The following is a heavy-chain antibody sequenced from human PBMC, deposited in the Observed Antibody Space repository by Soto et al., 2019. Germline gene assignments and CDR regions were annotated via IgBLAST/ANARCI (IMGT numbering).Heavy chain of an antibody. CDR3: ATGHCSSTSCYGYPFGY. J-gene: IGHJ4*02. CDR2: ISAYNGNT. D-gene: IGHD2-2*01. Sequence: ASVKVSCKASGYTFTTYGISWVRQAPGQGLEWMGWISAYNGNTNYAQKVQDRVTMTTDTSTSTGYMELRSLRSDDTAVYYCATGHCSSTSCYGYPFGYWGQGTLVTVSS. CDR1: GYTFTTYG. V-gene: IGHV1-18*01.